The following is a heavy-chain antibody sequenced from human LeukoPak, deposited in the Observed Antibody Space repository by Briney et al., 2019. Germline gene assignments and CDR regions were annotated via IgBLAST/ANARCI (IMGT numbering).Heavy chain of an antibody. V-gene: IGHV3-23*01. CDR3: AKADGSAWYRGDY. CDR2: ISGGGGTT. CDR1: GFTFSSYA. D-gene: IGHD6-19*01. Sequence: GGSLRLSCTASGFTFSSYAMSWVRQAPGKGLEWVSAISGGGGTTYYADSVEGRFTISRDNSKNTLSLQMYSLRAEDTALYYCAKADGSAWYRGDYWGQGTLVTVSS. J-gene: IGHJ4*02.